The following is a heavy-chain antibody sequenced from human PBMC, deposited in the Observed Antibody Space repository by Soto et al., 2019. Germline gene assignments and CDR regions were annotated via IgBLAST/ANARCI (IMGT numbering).Heavy chain of an antibody. D-gene: IGHD6-13*01. CDR2: IHNSGNT. J-gene: IGHJ2*01. CDR1: GASISSGDYY. Sequence: QVQLQESGPGLVKPSQTLSLTCTVSGASISSGDYYWSWIRQYPGKGLEWSGYIHNSGNTYYNPDLKSRVSISMDTSRNQFALQLYSVIAADTAVYYCARTNTLVTRPSDIGLWGRGSLVTISS. CDR3: ARTNTLVTRPSDIGL. V-gene: IGHV4-31*03.